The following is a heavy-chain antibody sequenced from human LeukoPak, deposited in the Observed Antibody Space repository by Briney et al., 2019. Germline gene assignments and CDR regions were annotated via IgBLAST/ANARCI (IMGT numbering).Heavy chain of an antibody. D-gene: IGHD5-18*01. J-gene: IGHJ4*02. CDR2: ISGSGGST. Sequence: GGSLRLSCAASGFIFSSYAMNWVRQAPGKGLEWVSVISGSGGSTYYADSVKGRFTISRDNSKNTLYLQMNSLRAEDTAVYYCAKGGYSYGWVNWGQGTLVTVSS. V-gene: IGHV3-23*01. CDR3: AKGGYSYGWVN. CDR1: GFIFSSYA.